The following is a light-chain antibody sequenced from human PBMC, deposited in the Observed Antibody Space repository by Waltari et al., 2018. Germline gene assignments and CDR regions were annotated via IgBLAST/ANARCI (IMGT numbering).Light chain of an antibody. V-gene: IGKV4-1*01. J-gene: IGKJ2*01. CDR1: QNLLYNSDNKNC. Sequence: DIVMTQSPDSLAVSLGERVTINCRSSQNLLYNSDNKNCLAWFQQKPGQPPKLLMCWASTRESGVPDRFSGSGSGKEFTLTISSLQAADVAVYYCQQCYSTPYTFGQGTKLEIK. CDR2: WAS. CDR3: QQCYSTPYT.